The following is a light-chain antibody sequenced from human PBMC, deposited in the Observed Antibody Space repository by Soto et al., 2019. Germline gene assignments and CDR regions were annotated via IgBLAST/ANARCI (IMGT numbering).Light chain of an antibody. CDR3: QQSYSPLSYT. V-gene: IGKV1-39*01. J-gene: IGKJ2*01. CDR1: QSISNY. Sequence: DIQMTQSPSSLSASVGDRVTITCRASQSISNYLNWYQQRPGKAPELLIYAASSLQSGVPSRFSGSGSGTDFALTISSLQPDDFATYYCQQSYSPLSYTFGQGTKLEIK. CDR2: AAS.